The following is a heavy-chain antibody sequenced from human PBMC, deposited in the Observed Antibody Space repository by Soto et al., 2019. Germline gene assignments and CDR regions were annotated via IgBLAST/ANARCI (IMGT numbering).Heavy chain of an antibody. CDR2: ISSSSSYI. V-gene: IGHV3-21*01. Sequence: RGSLRLSCAASGFTFSSYSMNWVRQAPGKGLEWVSSISSSSSYIYYADSVKGRFTISRDNAKNSLYLQMNSLRAEDTAVYYCARSGSDWYFDLWGRGTLVTVSS. J-gene: IGHJ2*01. CDR3: ARSGSDWYFDL. CDR1: GFTFSSYS.